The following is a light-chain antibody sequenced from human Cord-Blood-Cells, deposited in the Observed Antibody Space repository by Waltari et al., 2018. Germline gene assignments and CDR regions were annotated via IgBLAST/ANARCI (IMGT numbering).Light chain of an antibody. CDR2: AAS. CDR3: QQSYSTPST. CDR1: QSISSS. J-gene: IGKJ2*02. Sequence: IQTTQSPSSLSASVGHRFTITCRASQSISSSLNWYQQKTGKAPKLLIYAASSVQTGVPSRFSGNGSGTDFSLTISSLQPEDFATYYCQQSYSTPSTFGQGTKLEIK. V-gene: IGKV1-39*01.